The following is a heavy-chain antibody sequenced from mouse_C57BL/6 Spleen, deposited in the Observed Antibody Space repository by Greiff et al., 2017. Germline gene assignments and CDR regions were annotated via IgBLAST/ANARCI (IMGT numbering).Heavy chain of an antibody. CDR1: GYAFSSYW. J-gene: IGHJ4*01. CDR3: ARKRVYYYGSSYDYYAMDY. D-gene: IGHD1-1*01. V-gene: IGHV1-80*01. CDR2: IYPGDGDT. Sequence: VQLQQSGAELVKPGASVKISCKASGYAFSSYWMNWVKQRPGKGLEWIGQIYPGDGDTNYNGKFKGKATLTADKSSSTAYMQLSSLTSEDSAVYFCARKRVYYYGSSYDYYAMDYWGQGTSVTVSS.